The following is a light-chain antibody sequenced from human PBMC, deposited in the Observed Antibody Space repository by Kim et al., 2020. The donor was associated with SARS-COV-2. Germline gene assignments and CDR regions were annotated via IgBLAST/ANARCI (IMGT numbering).Light chain of an antibody. CDR3: YSTDSSGNHRV. CDR1: ALPRKY. CDR2: EDT. Sequence: GQTARITFSGHALPRKYAYWYQQKSGQAPVLVIYEDTKRTSGIPERFSCSSSGTMATLTISGAQVEDEADYYCYSTDSSGNHRVFGGGTQLTVL. V-gene: IGLV3-10*01. J-gene: IGLJ3*02.